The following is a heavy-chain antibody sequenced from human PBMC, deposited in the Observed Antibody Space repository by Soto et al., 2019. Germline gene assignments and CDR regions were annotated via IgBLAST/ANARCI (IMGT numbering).Heavy chain of an antibody. V-gene: IGHV1-18*01. D-gene: IGHD6-13*01. J-gene: IGHJ5*02. CDR1: GYTFTSYG. Sequence: QVQLVQSGAEVKKPGASVKVSCKASGYTFTSYGISWVRQAPGQGLEWMGWISAYNGNTNYAQKLQGRVTMTTDTSTRTGYMELRSLRSDDTAVYSCARDRYSSSWLGGYNWFDPWGQGTLVTVSS. CDR2: ISAYNGNT. CDR3: ARDRYSSSWLGGYNWFDP.